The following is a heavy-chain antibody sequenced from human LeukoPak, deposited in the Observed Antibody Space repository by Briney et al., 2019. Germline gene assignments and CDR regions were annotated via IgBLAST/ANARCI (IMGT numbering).Heavy chain of an antibody. Sequence: GGSLRLSCAASGFTFSSYTMNWVRQAPGKGLDWVPSISDSSGYIYYADSVKGRFTISRDNAKNSLYLQMNSLRAEDTAVYYCARENRGSGSFDYWGQGTLVTVSS. CDR2: ISDSSGYI. V-gene: IGHV3-21*01. CDR1: GFTFSSYT. J-gene: IGHJ4*02. D-gene: IGHD3-10*01. CDR3: ARENRGSGSFDY.